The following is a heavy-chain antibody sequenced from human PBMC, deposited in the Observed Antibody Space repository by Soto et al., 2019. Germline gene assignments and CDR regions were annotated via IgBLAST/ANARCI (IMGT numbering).Heavy chain of an antibody. CDR2: INSDGSST. J-gene: IGHJ6*02. CDR3: AREPYSYYYGMDV. V-gene: IGHV3-74*01. CDR1: GFTFSSYW. D-gene: IGHD2-21*01. Sequence: PGGSLRLSCAASGFTFSSYWMHWVRQAPGKGLVWVSRINSDGSSTSYADSVKGRFTISRDNAKNTLYLQMNSLRAEDTAVYYCAREPYSYYYGMDVWGQGTTVTVSS.